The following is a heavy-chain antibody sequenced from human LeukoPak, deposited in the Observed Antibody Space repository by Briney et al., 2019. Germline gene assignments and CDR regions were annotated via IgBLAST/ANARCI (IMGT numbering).Heavy chain of an antibody. V-gene: IGHV4-34*01. CDR2: FNHSGST. CDR3: ARHSRRMVRGPSFDY. CDR1: GGSFSGYY. D-gene: IGHD3-10*01. J-gene: IGHJ4*02. Sequence: SETLSLTCAVYGGSFSGYYWSWIRQPPGKGLEWIGEFNHSGSTNYNPSLKSRVTISVDTSKNQFSLKLSSVTAADTAVYYCARHSRRMVRGPSFDYWGQGTLVTVSS.